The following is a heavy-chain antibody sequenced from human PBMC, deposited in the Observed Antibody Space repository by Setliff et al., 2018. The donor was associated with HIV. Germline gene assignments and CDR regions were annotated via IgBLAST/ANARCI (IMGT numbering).Heavy chain of an antibody. Sequence: ASVKVSCKASGYTFTNSYIHWVRQAPGQGLEWMGEINLSGGSTTYAEKFQGRATLTRDTSTSTVYMELSSVRFDDTAVYYCARVPILVYASPLDNWGQGTLVTSPQ. J-gene: IGHJ4*02. CDR2: INLSGGST. V-gene: IGHV1-46*01. CDR1: GYTFTNSY. CDR3: ARVPILVYASPLDN. D-gene: IGHD2-8*01.